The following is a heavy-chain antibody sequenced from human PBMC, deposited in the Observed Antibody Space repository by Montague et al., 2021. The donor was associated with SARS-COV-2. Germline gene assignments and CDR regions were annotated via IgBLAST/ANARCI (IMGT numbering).Heavy chain of an antibody. CDR3: ATNQHYYYHYGMDV. V-gene: IGHV3-11*01. CDR2: ISSSGSTI. D-gene: IGHD1-14*01. CDR1: GFTFSDYY. J-gene: IGHJ6*02. Sequence: SLRLSCAASGFTFSDYYMSWIRQAPGKGLEWVSYISSSGSTIYYADSVKGRFTISRDNAKNTLYLQINSLRAEDTAVYYCATNQHYYYHYGMDVWGQGTTVTVSS.